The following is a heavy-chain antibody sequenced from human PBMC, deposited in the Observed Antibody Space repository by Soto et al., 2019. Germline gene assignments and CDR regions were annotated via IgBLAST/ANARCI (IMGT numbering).Heavy chain of an antibody. CDR1: GGSISSGDYY. D-gene: IGHD3-9*01. J-gene: IGHJ4*02. V-gene: IGHV4-30-4*01. Sequence: PSETLSLTCTVSGGSISSGDYYWSWIRQPPGKGLEWIGYIYYSGSTYYNPSLKSRVTISVDTSKNQFSLKLSSVTAADTAVYYCARDSDDILTGYYPTFDYWGQGTLVTVSS. CDR3: ARDSDDILTGYYPTFDY. CDR2: IYYSGST.